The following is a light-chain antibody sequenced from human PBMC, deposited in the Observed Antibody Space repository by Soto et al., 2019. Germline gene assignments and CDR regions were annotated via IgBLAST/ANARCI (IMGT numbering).Light chain of an antibody. CDR3: QRYGSSPPT. V-gene: IGKV3-20*01. CDR2: GAS. CDR1: QSVISIY. J-gene: IGKJ4*01. Sequence: EIVLTQSPCTLSLSAGERATLSCRASQSVISIYLAWYQQERDHAPRLLIYGASSRATGIPDRFSGSASGTDFTLTISRLEPEDFAVYYCQRYGSSPPTFGGGTKVDIK.